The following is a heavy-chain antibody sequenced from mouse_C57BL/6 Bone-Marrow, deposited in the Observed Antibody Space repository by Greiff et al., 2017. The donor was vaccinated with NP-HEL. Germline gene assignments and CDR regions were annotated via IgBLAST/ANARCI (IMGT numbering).Heavy chain of an antibody. V-gene: IGHV5-4*01. CDR3: ARDLLLWLRPDHAWCAY. J-gene: IGHJ3*01. CDR1: GFTFSSYA. CDR2: ISDGGGYT. Sequence: EVKVVESGGGLVKPGGSLKLSCAASGFTFSSYAMSWVRQTPEKRLEWVATISDGGGYTYYPDNVKGRFTISRDNAKNNLYLKMSHLKSEDTAMYYCARDLLLWLRPDHAWCAYWGQGTLVTVSA. D-gene: IGHD2-9*01.